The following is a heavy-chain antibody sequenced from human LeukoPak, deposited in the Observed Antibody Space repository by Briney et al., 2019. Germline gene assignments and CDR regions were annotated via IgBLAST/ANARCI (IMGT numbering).Heavy chain of an antibody. J-gene: IGHJ6*03. V-gene: IGHV3-64*01. CDR2: ISSNGGST. CDR3: ARAHYDSSGYHYYYYYMDV. Sequence: GGSLRLSCAASGFTFSSYAMHWVRQAPGEGLEYVSAISSNGGSTYYENSVKGRFTISSDNSKNTLYLQMGSLRAEDMAVYYCARAHYDSSGYHYYYYYMDVWGNGTTVTVSS. CDR1: GFTFSSYA. D-gene: IGHD3-22*01.